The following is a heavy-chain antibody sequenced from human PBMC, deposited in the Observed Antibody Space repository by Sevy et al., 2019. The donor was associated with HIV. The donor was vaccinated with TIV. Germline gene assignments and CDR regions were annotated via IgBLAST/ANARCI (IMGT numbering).Heavy chain of an antibody. J-gene: IGHJ3*02. D-gene: IGHD3-22*01. CDR3: AKALYYDDSSGYDAFDI. V-gene: IGHV3-30*18. CDR2: ISYDGSNK. CDR1: GFTFSSYG. Sequence: GGSLRLSCAASGFTFSSYGMHWVRQAPGKGLEWVAVISYDGSNKYYADSVKGRFTISRDNSKNTLYLQMNSLRAEDTAVYYCAKALYYDDSSGYDAFDIWGQGTMVTVSS.